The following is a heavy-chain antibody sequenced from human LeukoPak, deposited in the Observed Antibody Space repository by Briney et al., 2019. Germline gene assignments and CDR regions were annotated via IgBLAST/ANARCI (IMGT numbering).Heavy chain of an antibody. D-gene: IGHD2-21*02. CDR2: IYYSGST. J-gene: IGHJ2*01. CDR3: ARGDHYWYFGL. V-gene: IGHV4-59*01. Sequence: KPSETLSLTCTASGCPISSYYWSWIRQPPGKGLDWIGNIYYSGSTNYNPSLKSRVTISVDTSKNEFSLKLSSVTAADTDVYYCARGDHYWYFGLWGRGALVTVAS. CDR1: GCPISSYY.